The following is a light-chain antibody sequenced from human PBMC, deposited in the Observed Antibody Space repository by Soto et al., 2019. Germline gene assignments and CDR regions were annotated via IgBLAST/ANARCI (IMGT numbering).Light chain of an antibody. CDR2: WAS. CDR3: QQYFSPPWT. J-gene: IGKJ1*01. V-gene: IGKV4-1*01. Sequence: DIVMTQSPDSLAVSLGERATINCRSSQSVLYTSRNKSYLAWYRQKPGQPPKLLVYWASTRESGVPDRFSGSGSCTDCTLTISGLQAEDVAVYYCQQYFSPPWTFGQGTTVEV. CDR1: QSVLYTSRNKSY.